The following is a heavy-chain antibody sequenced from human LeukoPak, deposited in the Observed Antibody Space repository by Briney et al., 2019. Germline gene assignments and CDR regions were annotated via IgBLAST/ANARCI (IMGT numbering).Heavy chain of an antibody. D-gene: IGHD2-15*01. J-gene: IGHJ4*02. CDR2: ISYDGRNK. V-gene: IGHV3-30*18. CDR1: GFTFSSYG. CDR3: AKDSCSGGSCYTGPAFDY. Sequence: GGSLILSCAASGFTFSSYGMQRVRQTPGKGLEWVAVISYDGRNKYYAGAVKGRFTISRDNSKTTLYLQMNSLRSEYKAVYYCAKDSCSGGSCYTGPAFDYWGQGTLVTASS.